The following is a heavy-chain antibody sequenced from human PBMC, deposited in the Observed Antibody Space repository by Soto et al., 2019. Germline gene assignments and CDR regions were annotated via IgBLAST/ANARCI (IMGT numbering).Heavy chain of an antibody. CDR3: AKHSEYQLLSWFDP. Sequence: EVQLLESGGGLVQPGGSLRLSCAASGFSFSTYAMSWVRQAPGKGLEWVSGISAGGGNTFYADSVRGRFTISRDNSKNTLDLQMSSLRVEDTALYYCAKHSEYQLLSWFDPWGQGTLVTVSS. CDR1: GFSFSTYA. D-gene: IGHD2-2*01. V-gene: IGHV3-23*01. CDR2: ISAGGGNT. J-gene: IGHJ5*02.